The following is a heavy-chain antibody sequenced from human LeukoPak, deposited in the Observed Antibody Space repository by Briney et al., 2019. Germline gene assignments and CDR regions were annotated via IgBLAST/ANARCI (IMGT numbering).Heavy chain of an antibody. CDR2: ISGSGGST. CDR1: GFTFSNYA. D-gene: IGHD5-18*01. CDR3: AKDRSQKYSYGSIGY. V-gene: IGHV3-23*01. J-gene: IGHJ4*02. Sequence: GGSLRLSCAASGFTFSNYAMSWVRQAPGKGLEWVSAISGSGGSTYYADSVKGRFTISRDNSKNTLYLQMNSLRAEDTAVYYCAKDRSQKYSYGSIGYWGQGTLVTVSS.